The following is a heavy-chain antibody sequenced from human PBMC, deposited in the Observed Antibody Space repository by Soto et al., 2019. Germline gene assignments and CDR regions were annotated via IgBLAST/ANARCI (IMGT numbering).Heavy chain of an antibody. J-gene: IGHJ4*02. CDR1: GGTFSSYA. CDR2: INPSTGGT. Sequence: ASVKVSCKASGGTFSSYAISWVRQASGQGLEWLGMINPSTGGTNYAPKFRDRVTMARDTSTSTVHMELSSLRSEDTAVYFCAREIPLRCHFDYWGQGSLVTVSS. D-gene: IGHD2-21*01. CDR3: AREIPLRCHFDY. V-gene: IGHV1-46*01.